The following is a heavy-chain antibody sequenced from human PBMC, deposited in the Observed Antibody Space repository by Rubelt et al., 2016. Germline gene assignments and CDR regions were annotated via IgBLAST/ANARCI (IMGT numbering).Heavy chain of an antibody. J-gene: IGHJ6*02. CDR1: GFTFSTYA. CDR3: ARGARSAGVAV. Sequence: EVQLLESGGDLVQPGGSLRLSCAASGFTFSTYAMSWFRQSPGKGLEWVSAINSGDTTYYADSVKGRFTISRDNSKNTLYIKMNSLRAEDTAGYYCARGARSAGVAVWGRGTTVTVSS. V-gene: IGHV3-23*01. CDR2: INSGDTT.